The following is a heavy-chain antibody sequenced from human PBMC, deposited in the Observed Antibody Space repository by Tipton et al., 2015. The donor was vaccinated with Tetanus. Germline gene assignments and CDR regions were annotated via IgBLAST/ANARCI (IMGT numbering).Heavy chain of an antibody. J-gene: IGHJ4*02. CDR3: ARAHCSDGVCNFDF. CDR1: GYIFTNYW. Sequence: VQLVQSGGEVKKPGESLKISCKGSGYIFTNYWIGWVRQKPGKGLEWMGIIYPGDSDTRYSPSFQGQVTISVDKSIITAYLQWSSLKASDTSMFYCARAHCSDGVCNFDFWGQGALVTVAS. D-gene: IGHD2-15*01. CDR2: IYPGDSDT. V-gene: IGHV5-51*01.